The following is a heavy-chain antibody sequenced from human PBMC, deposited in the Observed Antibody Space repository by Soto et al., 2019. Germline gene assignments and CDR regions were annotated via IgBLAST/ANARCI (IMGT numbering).Heavy chain of an antibody. CDR2: IYYSGST. J-gene: IGHJ5*02. Sequence: QVQLQESGPGLVKPSETLSLTCTVSGGSISSYYWSWIRQPPGKGLEWVGYIYYSGSTNYNPSLKSRVTISVDTSKNQFSLTLSSVTAADTAVYYCARRGYGDYGYNWFDPWGQGTLDTVSS. CDR3: ARRGYGDYGYNWFDP. V-gene: IGHV4-59*08. CDR1: GGSISSYY. D-gene: IGHD4-17*01.